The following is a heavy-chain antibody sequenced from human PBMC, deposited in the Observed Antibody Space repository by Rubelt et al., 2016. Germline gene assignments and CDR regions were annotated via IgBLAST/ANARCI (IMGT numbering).Heavy chain of an antibody. Sequence: QVQLVQSGAEVKKPGASVKVSCKASGYTFTSYDINWVRQATGQGLEWMGWMNPNSGNTAYAQKFQGIVTMTRNASISTAYMELGSLRSEDTAVYYCARMVNDFWSGYHNWFDPWGQGTLVTVSS. CDR3: ARMVNDFWSGYHNWFDP. V-gene: IGHV1-8*01. D-gene: IGHD3-3*01. J-gene: IGHJ5*02. CDR1: GYTFTSYD. CDR2: MNPNSGNT.